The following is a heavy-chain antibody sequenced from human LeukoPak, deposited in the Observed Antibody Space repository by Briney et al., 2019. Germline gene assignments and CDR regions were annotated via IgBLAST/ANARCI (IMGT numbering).Heavy chain of an antibody. CDR2: ICYTGKT. Sequence: SETLSLTCTVSGGSVSSIPYCWGWIRQPPGKGLEWIASICYTGKTYYKPSLKRRVAISVDTSKNHWSRKLNSVTAADKAADYCARKLDSSTNAWGQGALVADSS. J-gene: IGHJ5*02. CDR3: ARKLDSSTNA. D-gene: IGHD6-6*01. CDR1: GGSVSSIPYC. V-gene: IGHV4-39*07.